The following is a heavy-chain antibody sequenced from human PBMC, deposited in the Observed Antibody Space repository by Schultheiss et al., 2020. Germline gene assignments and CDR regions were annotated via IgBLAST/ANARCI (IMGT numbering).Heavy chain of an antibody. CDR2: IRSQTYGGAP. Sequence: GESLKISCAASGFTFSSYGMHWVRQAPGKGLEWIGFIRSQTYGGAPEYAASVKGRFTISRDNSKSITYLQMNSLRAEDTAVYYCARSSGWYPLANWGQGTLVTVSS. V-gene: IGHV3-71*01. J-gene: IGHJ4*02. CDR1: GFTFSSYG. D-gene: IGHD6-19*01. CDR3: ARSSGWYPLAN.